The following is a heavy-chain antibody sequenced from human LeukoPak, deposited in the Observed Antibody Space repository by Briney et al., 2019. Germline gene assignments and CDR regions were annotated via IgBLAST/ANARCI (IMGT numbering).Heavy chain of an antibody. V-gene: IGHV3-7*04. CDR1: GFTFSNYW. D-gene: IGHD3-22*01. CDR3: ASDSSVLIKGAY. J-gene: IGHJ4*02. Sequence: GGSLRLSCAASGFTFSNYWMSWVRQAPGKGLEWVANIKHDGCDKYYVDSVKGRFTISRDNAKNSLYLQMNSLRAEDTAVYYCASDSSVLIKGAYWGQGTLVTVSS. CDR2: IKHDGCDK.